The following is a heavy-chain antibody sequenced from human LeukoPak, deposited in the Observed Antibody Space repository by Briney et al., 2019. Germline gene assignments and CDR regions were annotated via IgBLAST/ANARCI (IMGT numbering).Heavy chain of an antibody. CDR2: VYYSGST. J-gene: IGHJ4*02. CDR3: ARENTIFGVDY. Sequence: SETLSLTCTVSGGSVRSDSYYWSWIRQPPGKGLEWIGYVYYSGSTNYNPSLKSRVTISVDTSKNQFSLKLRSVTAADTAVYYCARENTIFGVDYWGQGTLVTVSS. CDR1: GGSVRSDSYY. V-gene: IGHV4-61*01. D-gene: IGHD3-3*01.